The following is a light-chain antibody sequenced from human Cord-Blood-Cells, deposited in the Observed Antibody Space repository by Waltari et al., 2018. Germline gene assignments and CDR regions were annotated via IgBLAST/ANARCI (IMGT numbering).Light chain of an antibody. CDR3: QQSYSTPLT. CDR1: QSISSY. V-gene: IGKV1-39*01. Sequence: DIQMTQSPSSLSASVGDRVTITCLARQSISSYLNWYQQKPGKAPKLLIYAASSLQSGVPSRFSGSGSGTDFTLTISSLQPEDFATYYCQQSYSTPLTFGGGTKVEIK. CDR2: AAS. J-gene: IGKJ4*01.